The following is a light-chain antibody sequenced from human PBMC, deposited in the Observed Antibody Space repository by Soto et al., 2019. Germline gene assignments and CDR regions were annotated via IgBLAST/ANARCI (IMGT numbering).Light chain of an antibody. CDR2: DAS. CDR3: QQRSNWPT. V-gene: IGKV3-11*01. Sequence: ESGLTQSPGTRSLSPGERAALSCRASQSVSSYLAWYQQKPGQAPRLLIYDASNRATGIPARFSGSGSGTDFTLTISRLEPEDFAVYYCQQRSNWPTFGQGTKVDIK. J-gene: IGKJ1*01. CDR1: QSVSSY.